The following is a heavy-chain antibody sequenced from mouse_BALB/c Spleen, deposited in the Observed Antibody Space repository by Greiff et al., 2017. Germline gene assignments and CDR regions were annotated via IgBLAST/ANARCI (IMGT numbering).Heavy chain of an antibody. CDR1: GFTFSSYG. CDR3: ARHRGGDY. V-gene: IGHV5-6*01. CDR2: ISSGGSYT. Sequence: EVHLVESGGDLVKPGGSLKLSCAASGFTFSSYGMSWVRQTPDKRLEWVATISSGGSYTYYPDSVKGRFTISRDNAKNTLYLQMSSMKSEDTAMYYCARHRGGDYWGQGTTLTVSS. J-gene: IGHJ2*01.